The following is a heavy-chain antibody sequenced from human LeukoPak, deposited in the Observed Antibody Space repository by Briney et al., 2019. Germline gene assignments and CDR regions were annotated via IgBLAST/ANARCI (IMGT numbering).Heavy chain of an antibody. CDR1: GFTFSSYW. Sequence: PGGSLRLSCAAGFTFSSYWMSWVRQAPARGLEWVANIKQDGSEKYYVDSVKGRFTISRDNAKNSLYLQMNSLTVEDTAVYYCARLFGYRHPVDVWGKGTTVTISS. CDR3: ARLFGYRHPVDV. V-gene: IGHV3-7*01. CDR2: IKQDGSEK. J-gene: IGHJ6*04. D-gene: IGHD5-18*01.